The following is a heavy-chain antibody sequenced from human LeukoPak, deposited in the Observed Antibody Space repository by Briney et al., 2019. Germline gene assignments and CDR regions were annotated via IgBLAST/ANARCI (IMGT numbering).Heavy chain of an antibody. CDR2: IFVSSSAI. J-gene: IGHJ3*01. Sequence: GGSLRLSCAVSGFTFTDYGVNWVRQAPGKGPEWLANIFVSSSAINYADSVRGRFTVSRDDAKNSLYLQMNSLRVEDTAVYYCARDSSGYKSFDLWGQGTMVTVSS. V-gene: IGHV3-48*04. CDR1: GFTFTDYG. D-gene: IGHD3-22*01. CDR3: ARDSSGYKSFDL.